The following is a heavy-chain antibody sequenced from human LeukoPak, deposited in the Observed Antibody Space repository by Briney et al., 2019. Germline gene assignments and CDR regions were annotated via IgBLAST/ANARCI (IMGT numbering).Heavy chain of an antibody. CDR3: AKGYYYDNSGESYFDY. CDR1: GFTFRNYG. V-gene: IGHV3-23*01. D-gene: IGHD3-22*01. CDR2: MSGSGART. Sequence: GGSLRLSCAASGFTFRNYGMNWVRQAPGKGLEWVSLMSGSGARTYYADSVKGRFTISRDNSKNTLYLHMNSLRAEDTAVYYCAKGYYYDNSGESYFDYWGQGTLVTVSS. J-gene: IGHJ4*02.